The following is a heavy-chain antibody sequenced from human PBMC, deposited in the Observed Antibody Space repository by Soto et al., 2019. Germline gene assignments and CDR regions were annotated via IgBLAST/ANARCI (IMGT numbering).Heavy chain of an antibody. CDR2: VFYSGAT. V-gene: IGHV4-30-4*01. D-gene: IGHD3-10*01. J-gene: IGHJ4*02. CDR3: ARAGFSYGHLLF. Sequence: SETLSLTCYVSGGPIKTGDYYWNWIRQPPGKGLEWIGYVFYSGATNYSPSLKSRAAISMDTSKNQFSLSLTHVTAADTAVYYCARAGFSYGHLLFWGQGIRVT. CDR1: GGPIKTGDYY.